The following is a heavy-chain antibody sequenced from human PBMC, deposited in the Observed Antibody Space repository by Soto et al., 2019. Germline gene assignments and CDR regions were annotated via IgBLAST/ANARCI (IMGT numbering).Heavy chain of an antibody. J-gene: IGHJ6*02. Sequence: EVQLVESGGGLVQPGGSLRLSCAASGFTFSSNWMGWVRQAPGKGLEWVANIKEDGSEKHYVDSVRGRFTISRDNAKNLVYLQMNSLRAEDTAVYPCARGRFLTGMDVWGQGTTVTVSS. CDR2: IKEDGSEK. V-gene: IGHV3-7*05. CDR3: ARGRFLTGMDV. CDR1: GFTFSSNW. D-gene: IGHD3-3*01.